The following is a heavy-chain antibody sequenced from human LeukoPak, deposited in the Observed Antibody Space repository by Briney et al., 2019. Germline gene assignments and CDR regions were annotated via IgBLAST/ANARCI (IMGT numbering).Heavy chain of an antibody. CDR3: ARGGEDILTGYSSGPFDC. Sequence: GGSLRLSCAASGFSFSTYAMSWVRQIPGKGLEWVSAVSDSGRSTYYAESVKGRLTISRDNAKKSLYLQMTSLGADDTAVYYCARGGEDILTGYSSGPFDCWGKGTLVTVSS. CDR1: GFSFSTYA. CDR2: VSDSGRST. J-gene: IGHJ4*02. V-gene: IGHV3-23*01. D-gene: IGHD3-9*01.